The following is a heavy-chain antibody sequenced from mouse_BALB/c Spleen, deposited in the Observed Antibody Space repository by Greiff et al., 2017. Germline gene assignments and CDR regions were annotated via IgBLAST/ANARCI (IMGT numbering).Heavy chain of an antibody. CDR1: GFTFSSFG. CDR2: ISSSSSTI. V-gene: IGHV5-17*02. CDR3: ARSPPYAMDY. Sequence: EVQLVESGGGLVQPGGSRKLSCAASGFTFSSFGMHWVRQAPEKGLEWVAYISSSSSTIYYADTVKGRFTISRDNPKNTLFLQMTSLRSEDTAMYYCARSPPYAMDYWGQGTSVTVSS. J-gene: IGHJ4*01.